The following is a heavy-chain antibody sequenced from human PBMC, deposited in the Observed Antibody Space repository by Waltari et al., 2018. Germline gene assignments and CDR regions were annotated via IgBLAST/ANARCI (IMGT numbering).Heavy chain of an antibody. J-gene: IGHJ4*02. D-gene: IGHD6-13*01. Sequence: EVQLVESGGGMVQPGGSLTLSCAAPGFTFSGSAMHWVRQASGKGLEWVGRIRSKANSYATTYAASVKGRFTISRDDSKNTAYLQMNSLKTEDTAVYYCTTRLAPAGKDYWGQGTLVTVSS. CDR1: GFTFSGSA. CDR2: IRSKANSYAT. CDR3: TTRLAPAGKDY. V-gene: IGHV3-73*02.